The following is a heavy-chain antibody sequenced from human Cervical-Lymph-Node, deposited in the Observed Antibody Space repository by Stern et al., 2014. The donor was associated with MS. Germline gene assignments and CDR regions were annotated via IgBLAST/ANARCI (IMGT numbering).Heavy chain of an antibody. Sequence: VKLVESGGGVVQPGRSLRLSCAASGFTFSSYGMHWVRQTPGKGLEWVAVIWYDGSNKYYADSVKGRFTISRDNSENTLYLQMNSLRAEDTAMYYCARGDSSSPLEYWGQGTLVTVSS. CDR1: GFTFSSYG. CDR2: IWYDGSNK. CDR3: ARGDSSSPLEY. V-gene: IGHV3-33*01. J-gene: IGHJ4*02. D-gene: IGHD6-6*01.